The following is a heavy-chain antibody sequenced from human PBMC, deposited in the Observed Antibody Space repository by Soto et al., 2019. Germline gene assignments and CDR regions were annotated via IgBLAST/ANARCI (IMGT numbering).Heavy chain of an antibody. J-gene: IGHJ3*02. CDR1: GFTFTSSA. V-gene: IGHV1-58*02. CDR2: IVVGSGNT. CDR3: AAGVTYDGNFDI. Sequence: ASVKVSCKASGFTFTSSAMQWVRQARGQRLEWIGWIVVGSGNTNYAQKFQERVSITRDMSTRTAYMELSSLRSEDTAVYYCAAGVTYDGNFDIWGQGTMVTVAS. D-gene: IGHD5-12*01.